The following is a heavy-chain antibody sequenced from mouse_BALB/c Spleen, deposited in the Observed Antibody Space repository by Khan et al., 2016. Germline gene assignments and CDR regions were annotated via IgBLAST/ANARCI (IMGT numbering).Heavy chain of an antibody. CDR1: GFNIKDYY. CDR2: IDPENGAT. CDR3: NAIYYGNYIYFDY. J-gene: IGHJ2*01. D-gene: IGHD2-1*01. V-gene: IGHV14-4*02. Sequence: VQLQQSGAALVRSGASVRLSCTASGFNIKDYYIHWVKQRPEQGLEWIGWIDPENGATEYAPKFQGKATMTADTSSNTAYLQLSRLTSEDTAVYYCNAIYYGNYIYFDYWGQGTTLTVSS.